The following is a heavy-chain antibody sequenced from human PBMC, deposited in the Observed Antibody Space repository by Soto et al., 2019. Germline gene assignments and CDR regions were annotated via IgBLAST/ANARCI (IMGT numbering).Heavy chain of an antibody. V-gene: IGHV4-4*07. Sequence: SETLSLTCTVSGGSISSYHWSWIRQPAGKGLEWIGRIYTSGSTNYNPSLKSRVTMSVDTSKNQFSLKLSSVTAADTAVYYCARDRSSGWYRNYYYYYGMDVWGQGTTVTVSS. J-gene: IGHJ6*02. CDR1: GGSISSYH. CDR2: IYTSGST. D-gene: IGHD6-19*01. CDR3: ARDRSSGWYRNYYYYYGMDV.